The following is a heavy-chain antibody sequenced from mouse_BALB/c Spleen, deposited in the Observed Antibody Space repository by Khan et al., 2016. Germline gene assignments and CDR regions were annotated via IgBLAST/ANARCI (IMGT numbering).Heavy chain of an antibody. CDR3: AEDYYVSNGFAY. CDR2: INTNTGEP. J-gene: IGHJ3*01. CDR1: GYTFTNYG. Sequence: QIQLVQSGPELKKPRETVKISCKASGYTFTNYGMNWVKQAPGKGLKWMGWINTNTGEPTYAEEFKGRFAFSLETSASTAYLQINNLKNEDTATYVCAEDYYVSNGFAYWGQGTLVTVSA. D-gene: IGHD1-1*01. V-gene: IGHV9-3*02.